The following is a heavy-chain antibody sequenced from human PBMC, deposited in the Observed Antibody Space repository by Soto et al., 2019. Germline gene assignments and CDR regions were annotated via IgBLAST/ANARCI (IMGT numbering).Heavy chain of an antibody. D-gene: IGHD6-13*01. CDR3: AFRRVSWYFYYGMDV. CDR2: INHSGST. CDR1: GGSFSGYY. J-gene: IGHJ6*02. Sequence: SETLSLTCAVYGGSFSGYYWSWIRQPPGKGLEWIGEINHSGSTNYNPSLKSRVTISVDTSKNQFSLKLSSVTAADTAVYYCAFRRVSWYFYYGMDVRGQGTTVTGSS. V-gene: IGHV4-34*01.